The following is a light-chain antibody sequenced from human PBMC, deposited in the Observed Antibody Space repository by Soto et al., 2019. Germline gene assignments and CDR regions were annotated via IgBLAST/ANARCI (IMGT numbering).Light chain of an antibody. CDR2: KAS. CDR1: QGISSW. J-gene: IGKJ1*01. CDR3: QQYNSYSPWT. V-gene: IGKV1-5*03. Sequence: DIQLTQSPSSLSASVGDRVTITCRVSQGISSWLAWYQQKPGKAPKLLIYKASSLESGVPSRFSGSGSGTEFTLTISTLKPDDFATYYCQQYNSYSPWTFGQGTKVDIK.